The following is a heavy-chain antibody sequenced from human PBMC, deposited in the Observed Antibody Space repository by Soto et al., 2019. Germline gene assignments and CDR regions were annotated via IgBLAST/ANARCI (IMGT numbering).Heavy chain of an antibody. CDR3: AADRGDDFWGGYQYYFDY. J-gene: IGHJ4*02. V-gene: IGHV1-46*01. Sequence: ASVKVSCKASGYTFTSYYMHWVRQAPGQGLEWMGIINPSGGSTSYAQKFQGRVTMTRDTSTSTVYMELSSLRSEDTAVYYCAADRGDDFWGGYQYYFDYWGQGTLVTVSS. CDR1: GYTFTSYY. CDR2: INPSGGST. D-gene: IGHD3-3*01.